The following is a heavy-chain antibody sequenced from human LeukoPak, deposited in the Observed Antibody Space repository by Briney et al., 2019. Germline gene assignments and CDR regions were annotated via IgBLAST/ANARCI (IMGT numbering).Heavy chain of an antibody. CDR3: AAVDFDY. CDR2: IVVGSGNT. J-gene: IGHJ4*02. Sequence: SVKVSCKASGFTFTSSATQWVRQARGQRLEWIGWIVVGSGNTNYAQKFQERVTITRDMSTSTAYMELSSLRSEDTAVYYCAAVDFDYWGQGTLVTVSS. CDR1: GFTFTSSA. V-gene: IGHV1-58*02.